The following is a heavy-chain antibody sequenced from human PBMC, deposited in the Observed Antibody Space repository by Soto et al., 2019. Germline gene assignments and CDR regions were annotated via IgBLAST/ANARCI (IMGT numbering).Heavy chain of an antibody. D-gene: IGHD1-26*01. CDR3: ASPGGSYSH. CDR1: GGSISSSSYY. J-gene: IGHJ4*02. CDR2: IYYSGST. Sequence: SETLSLTCTVSGGSISSSSYYWGWIRQPPGKGLEWIGSIYYSGSTYFNPSLKSRVTISVDTSKNLFSLKLSSVTAADAAVYYCASPGGSYSHWGQGTLVTVS. V-gene: IGHV4-39*01.